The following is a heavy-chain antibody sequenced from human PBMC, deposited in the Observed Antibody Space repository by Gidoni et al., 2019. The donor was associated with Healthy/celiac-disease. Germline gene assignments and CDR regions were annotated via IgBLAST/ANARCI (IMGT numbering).Heavy chain of an antibody. CDR2: INHSRST. CDR1: CGSFGGYY. V-gene: IGHV4-34*01. CDR3: ARRPASFGVVTKFDY. D-gene: IGHD3-3*01. J-gene: IGHJ4*02. Sequence: QVQLQRGGAGLLMPSETLSLTCAVNCGSFGGYYWSWFRQPPGKGLEWIGEINHSRSTNYNPYLKSRVTISVDTSKNQFSLKLSSVTAADTAVYYCARRPASFGVVTKFDYWGQGTLVTVSS.